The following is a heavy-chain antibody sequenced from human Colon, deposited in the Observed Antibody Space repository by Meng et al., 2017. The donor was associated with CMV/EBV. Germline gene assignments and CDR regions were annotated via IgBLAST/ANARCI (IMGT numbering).Heavy chain of an antibody. CDR3: ARDNKIVVPYYHGMDV. V-gene: IGHV4-39*07. J-gene: IGHJ6*02. CDR1: GGSISSSSYY. CDR2: VFYTGST. Sequence: GSLRLSCSVSGGSISSSSYYWGWIRQPPGKGLEWIGSVFYTGSTDYNPSLKTRVTISVDTSKNQFSLKLSSVTAADTAVYYCARDNKIVVPYYHGMDVWGQGTTVTVSS. D-gene: IGHD1-26*01.